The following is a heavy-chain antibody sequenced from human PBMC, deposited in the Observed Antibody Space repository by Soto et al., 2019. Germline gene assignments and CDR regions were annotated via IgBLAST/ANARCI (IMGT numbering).Heavy chain of an antibody. Sequence: ASVKVSCKASGYNFVAYYMHWVRQAPGQGLEWMGWINPSSGATNFAERFQGRVTMTSDTSISTFYMEIKRLNSDDTAVYFCAKDRQYGDYGYKFDYWGQGTLVTVSS. CDR2: INPSSGAT. D-gene: IGHD2-21*02. CDR3: AKDRQYGDYGYKFDY. J-gene: IGHJ4*02. V-gene: IGHV1-2*02. CDR1: GYNFVAYY.